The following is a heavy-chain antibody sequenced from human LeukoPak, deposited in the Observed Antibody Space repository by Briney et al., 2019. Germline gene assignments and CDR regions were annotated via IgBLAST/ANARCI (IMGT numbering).Heavy chain of an antibody. CDR2: ISSNGGST. Sequence: GGSLRLSCAASGFTFSSYATHWVRQAPGKGLEYVSAISSNGGSTYYANSVKGRFTISRDNSKNTLYLQMGSLRAEDMAVYYCARGGIVATTPLDWGQGTLVTVSS. V-gene: IGHV3-64*01. D-gene: IGHD5-12*01. J-gene: IGHJ4*02. CDR3: ARGGIVATTPLD. CDR1: GFTFSSYA.